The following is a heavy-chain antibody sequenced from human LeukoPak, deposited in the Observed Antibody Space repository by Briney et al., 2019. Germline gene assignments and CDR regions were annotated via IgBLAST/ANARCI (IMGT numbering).Heavy chain of an antibody. CDR1: GSTFTSYC. D-gene: IGHD2-15*01. CDR2: INQEGSVN. J-gene: IGHJ4*02. Sequence: PGGSLRLSCVASGSTFTSYCITWVRQAPGKGLEWLANINQEGSVNFYVDSVRGRFTISRDNAKDSLYLQMNSLRGDDTAVYYCATSHNAPGGPHWGQGTLVTVSS. V-gene: IGHV3-7*01. CDR3: ATSHNAPGGPH.